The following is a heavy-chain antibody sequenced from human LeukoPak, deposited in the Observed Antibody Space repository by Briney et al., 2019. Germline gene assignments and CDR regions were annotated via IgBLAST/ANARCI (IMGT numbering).Heavy chain of an antibody. CDR3: ARGRPGIAVAGTRYYYGMDV. Sequence: PGGSLRLSCAASGFTFSSYWMHWVRQAPGKGLVWVSRINSDGSSTSYADSVKGRFTISRDNAKNTLYLQMNSLRAEDTAVYYCARGRPGIAVAGTRYYYGMDVWGQGTTVTVSS. V-gene: IGHV3-74*01. D-gene: IGHD6-19*01. J-gene: IGHJ6*02. CDR1: GFTFSSYW. CDR2: INSDGSST.